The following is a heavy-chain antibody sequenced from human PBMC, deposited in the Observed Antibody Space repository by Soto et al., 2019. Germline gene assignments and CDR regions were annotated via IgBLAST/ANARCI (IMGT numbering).Heavy chain of an antibody. CDR1: GFTFSYG. CDR3: AKLVIGYCSGNTCDDY. Sequence: VQLLESGGGLIQPGGSLRLSCAASGFTFSYGIHWLRQAPGKGLEWVAYISYDSSNKFYGDSVKSRFTLSRENSKNTQFLQMNSLRAEDSAVYYCAKLVIGYCSGNTCDDYWGQGTLVAVSS. V-gene: IGHV3-30*18. J-gene: IGHJ4*02. CDR2: ISYDSSNK. D-gene: IGHD2-15*01.